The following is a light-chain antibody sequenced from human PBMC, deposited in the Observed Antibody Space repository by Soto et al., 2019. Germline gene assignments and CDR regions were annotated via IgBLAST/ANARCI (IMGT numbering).Light chain of an antibody. CDR2: DVS. V-gene: IGLV2-8*01. J-gene: IGLJ1*01. CDR3: SSYTDRNNLV. CDR1: SSDIGGYNS. Sequence: QSALTQSPSASGSPGQSVTISCTGTSSDIGGYNSVSWYQQHPGKAPKVMIYDVSQRPSGVPDRFSGSQSGNTASLTVSALQAEDESDYYCSSYTDRNNLVFGTGTKLTVL.